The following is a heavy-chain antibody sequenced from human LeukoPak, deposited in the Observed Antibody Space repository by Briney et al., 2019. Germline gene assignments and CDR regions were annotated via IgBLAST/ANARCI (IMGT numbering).Heavy chain of an antibody. V-gene: IGHV5-51*01. Sequence: PGGSLRLSCKGSGYSLTSYWIGWVRQMPGKGLGWMGIIYPGDSDTRYSPSFQGQVTISADKSISTAYLQWSSLKASDTAMYYCARRLRTTVTTRAFDIWGQGTMVTVSS. CDR2: IYPGDSDT. CDR1: GYSLTSYW. J-gene: IGHJ3*02. CDR3: ARRLRTTVTTRAFDI. D-gene: IGHD4-11*01.